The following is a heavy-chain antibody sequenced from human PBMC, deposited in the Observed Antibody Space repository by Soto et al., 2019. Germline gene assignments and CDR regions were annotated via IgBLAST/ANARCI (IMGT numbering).Heavy chain of an antibody. CDR1: GFTFSGSA. Sequence: PGGSMRLSCAASGFTFSGSAMHWVRQASGKGLEWVGRIRSKANSYATAYAASVKGRFTISRDDSKNTAYLQMNSLKTEDTAVYYCTSPEYSSSSVYYYYGMDVWGQGTTVTVSS. D-gene: IGHD6-6*01. J-gene: IGHJ6*02. CDR2: IRSKANSYAT. CDR3: TSPEYSSSSVYYYYGMDV. V-gene: IGHV3-73*01.